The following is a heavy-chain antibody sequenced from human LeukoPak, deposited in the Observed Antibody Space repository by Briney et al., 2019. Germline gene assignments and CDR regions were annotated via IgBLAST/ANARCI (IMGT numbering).Heavy chain of an antibody. D-gene: IGHD2/OR15-2a*01. J-gene: IGHJ6*02. CDR1: GFTFTTYA. V-gene: IGHV3-23*01. Sequence: GALRLSCAASGFTFTTYAMTWVRPAPGTGLEWVSAISDSGGSTYYADSVKGRFTVSRDNSKNTLYLQMNSLRAEDTAVYFCAKVLKYYYNGMDVWGQGTTVTVSS. CDR3: AKVLKYYYNGMDV. CDR2: ISDSGGST.